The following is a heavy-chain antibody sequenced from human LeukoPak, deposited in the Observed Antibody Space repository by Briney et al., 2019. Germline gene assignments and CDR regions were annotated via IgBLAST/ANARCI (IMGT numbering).Heavy chain of an antibody. J-gene: IGHJ3*02. CDR1: RFTFSSYW. V-gene: IGHV3-74*01. CDR3: TRDGCYYGSGTGAFDI. CDR2: INSDGSTT. D-gene: IGHD3-10*01. Sequence: PGGSLRLSCAASRFTFSSYWMHWVRQAPGKGLVWVSRINSDGSTTTYADSVKGRFTVSRDNAKNTLYLQMNSLRAEDTAVYYCTRDGCYYGSGTGAFDIWGQGTMVTVSS.